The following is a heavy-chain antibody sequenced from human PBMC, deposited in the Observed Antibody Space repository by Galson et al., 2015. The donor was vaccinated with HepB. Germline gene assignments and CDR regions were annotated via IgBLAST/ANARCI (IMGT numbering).Heavy chain of an antibody. CDR2: IIPMFGVL. J-gene: IGHJ4*02. CDR3: ARPNMDHEGSYCLDN. CDR1: GVTFSNFA. V-gene: IGHV1-69*15. D-gene: IGHD3-10*01. Sequence: SCRASGVTFSNFAISWVRQAPGQGLEWMGSIIPMFGVLHLARKFQGRVTMTADASTNTAYMELSSLRSEDTAVYFCARPNMDHEGSYCLDNWGQGTPVTVSS.